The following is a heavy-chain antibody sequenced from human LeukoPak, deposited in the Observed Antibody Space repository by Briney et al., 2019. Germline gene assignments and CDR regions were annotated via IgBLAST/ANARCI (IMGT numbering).Heavy chain of an antibody. CDR2: IYHSGST. V-gene: IGHV4-30-2*01. Sequence: SETLSLTCTVSGGSISSGGYYWSWIRQPPGKGLEWIGYIYHSGSTYYNPSLKSRVTISVDRSKNQFSLKLSSVTAADTAVYYCARAGLAAAGTVKGLDYWGQGTLVTVSS. CDR3: ARAGLAAAGTVKGLDY. CDR1: GGSISSGGYY. D-gene: IGHD6-13*01. J-gene: IGHJ4*02.